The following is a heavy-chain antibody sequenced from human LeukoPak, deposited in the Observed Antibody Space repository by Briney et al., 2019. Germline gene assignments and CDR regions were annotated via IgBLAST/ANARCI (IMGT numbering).Heavy chain of an antibody. J-gene: IGHJ4*02. CDR2: IIPILGIA. CDR3: ARVLGGYYYLNHYFDY. V-gene: IGHV1-69*04. D-gene: IGHD3-22*01. CDR1: GGTFSSYA. Sequence: ASVKVSCKASGGTFSSYAISWVRQAPGQGLEWMGRIIPILGIANYAQKFQGRVTITADKSMSTAYMELSSLRSEDTAVYYCARVLGGYYYLNHYFDYWGQGTLVTVSS.